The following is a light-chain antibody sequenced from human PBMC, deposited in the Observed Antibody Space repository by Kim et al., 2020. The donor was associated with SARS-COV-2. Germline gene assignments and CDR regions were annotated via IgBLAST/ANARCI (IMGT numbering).Light chain of an antibody. V-gene: IGLV2-14*03. Sequence: GQSITPSCTGTSSDIGAYNYVSSYQQHPGKAPKLMIYGVNERPSGVSYRFSGSKSDNTASLTISGLQAEDEAEYYCISFTTTATWVFGGGTQLTVL. J-gene: IGLJ3*02. CDR3: ISFTTTATWV. CDR2: GVN. CDR1: SSDIGAYNY.